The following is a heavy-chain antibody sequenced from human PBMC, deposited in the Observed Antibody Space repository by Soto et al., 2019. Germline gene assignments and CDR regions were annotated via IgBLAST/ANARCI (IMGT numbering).Heavy chain of an antibody. CDR3: ARSPSIAARLNWFDP. CDR2: IDPSDSYT. Sequence: GESLKISCKGSGYSFTSYWISWVRQMPGKGLEWMGRIDPSDSYTNYSPSFQGHVTISADKSISTAYLQWSSLKASDTAMYYCARSPSIAARLNWFDPWGQGXLVTVYS. D-gene: IGHD6-6*01. CDR1: GYSFTSYW. J-gene: IGHJ5*02. V-gene: IGHV5-10-1*01.